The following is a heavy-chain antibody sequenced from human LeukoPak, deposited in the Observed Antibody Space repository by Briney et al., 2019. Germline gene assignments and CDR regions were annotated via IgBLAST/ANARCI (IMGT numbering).Heavy chain of an antibody. D-gene: IGHD6-13*01. V-gene: IGHV3-74*01. J-gene: IGHJ4*02. Sequence: GGSLRLSCAASGFTFSSSWMHWVRQAPGKGLVWVSRINSDGSITNYADSVKGRFTISRDNAKNTVYLQMYSLRAEDTALYYCAKANSYNSSPFPFDYWGQGTLVTVSS. CDR2: INSDGSIT. CDR1: GFTFSSSW. CDR3: AKANSYNSSPFPFDY.